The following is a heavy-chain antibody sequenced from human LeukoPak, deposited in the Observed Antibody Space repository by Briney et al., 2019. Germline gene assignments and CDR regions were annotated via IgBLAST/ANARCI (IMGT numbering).Heavy chain of an antibody. CDR3: ARGAAGTTPDYYYFGLDV. Sequence: EESLKISCKGSGYRFTDYWIGWVRQMPGKGLEWMGIIYPGDSDTRYSPSFQGQVTISADKSINTAHLQWSSLKAWDTAMYYCARGAAGTTPDYYYFGLDVWGQGTTVRVSS. CDR2: IYPGDSDT. CDR1: GYRFTDYW. V-gene: IGHV5-51*01. J-gene: IGHJ6*02. D-gene: IGHD1-7*01.